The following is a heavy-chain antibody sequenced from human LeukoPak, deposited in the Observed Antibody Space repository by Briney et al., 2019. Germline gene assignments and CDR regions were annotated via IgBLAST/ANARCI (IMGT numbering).Heavy chain of an antibody. CDR2: TYYRSKWYN. V-gene: IGHV6-1*01. D-gene: IGHD3-22*01. CDR1: GDSVSSNSAT. Sequence: LQTLSLTCAISGDSVSSNSATWDWIRQSPSRGLEWLGRTYYRSKWYNDYAVSVKSRVTINPDTSKNQFSLQLNSVTPEDTAVYYCAREGSDGYLFDYWGQGSLVIVSS. CDR3: AREGSDGYLFDY. J-gene: IGHJ4*02.